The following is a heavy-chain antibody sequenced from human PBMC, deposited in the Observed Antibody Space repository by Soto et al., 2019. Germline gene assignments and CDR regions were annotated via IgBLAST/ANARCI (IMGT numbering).Heavy chain of an antibody. Sequence: QVQLVESGGGVVQPGRSLRLSCAASGFTFSSNGMHWVRQAPGKGLEWVAVISYEGSNKYYADSVKGRFTISRDNSKNXQYLQMNSLRAEDTAVYYCARLTSGYSSSWYYGMDVWGQGTTVTVSS. CDR1: GFTFSSNG. V-gene: IGHV3-30*03. CDR3: ARLTSGYSSSWYYGMDV. CDR2: ISYEGSNK. J-gene: IGHJ6*02. D-gene: IGHD6-13*01.